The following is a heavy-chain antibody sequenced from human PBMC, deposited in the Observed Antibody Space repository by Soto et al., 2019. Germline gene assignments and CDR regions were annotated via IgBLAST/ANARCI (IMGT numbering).Heavy chain of an antibody. Sequence: SDTLSLTCTVSGGSIGIYYLNWIRQPPGKGLEWIGYIYYNGNTNYDPSLKSRVTMSVDTSKNQFPLKLRSMTAADTAVYYCARDNGYFDYWGQGALVTVSS. CDR3: ARDNGYFDY. V-gene: IGHV4-59*12. J-gene: IGHJ4*02. CDR1: GGSIGIYY. CDR2: IYYNGNT. D-gene: IGHD2-8*01.